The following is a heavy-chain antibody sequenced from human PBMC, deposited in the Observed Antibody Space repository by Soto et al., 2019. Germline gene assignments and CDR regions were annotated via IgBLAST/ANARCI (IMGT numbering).Heavy chain of an antibody. Sequence: SETLSLTCTVSGGSISSADYYWSWIRQPPGKGLEWIGYFHSSGATYKDPSLKSRVTISVDTSKNQFSLKLTSVTPADTAIYYCARVKRSTSRLDPWGQGTLVTVS. CDR3: ARVKRSTSRLDP. V-gene: IGHV4-30-4*02. CDR1: GGSISSADYY. CDR2: FHSSGAT. D-gene: IGHD1-26*01. J-gene: IGHJ5*02.